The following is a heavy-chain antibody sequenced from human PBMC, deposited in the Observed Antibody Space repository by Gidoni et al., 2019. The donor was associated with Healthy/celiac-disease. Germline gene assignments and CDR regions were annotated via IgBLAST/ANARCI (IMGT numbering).Heavy chain of an antibody. CDR3: ARGLGGVVPTAIALYFDY. CDR2: INHSGST. Sequence: QVQLHQWGAGLLKPSETLSLTCAFYGWSFSGYSWSWIRQPPGKGLEWVGEINHSGSTNYNPSRKSRVTIPVDTSKKQVSLKLSSVTAADTAVYYCARGLGGVVPTAIALYFDYWGQGTLVTVSS. V-gene: IGHV4-34*01. J-gene: IGHJ4*02. D-gene: IGHD2-2*01. CDR1: GWSFSGYS.